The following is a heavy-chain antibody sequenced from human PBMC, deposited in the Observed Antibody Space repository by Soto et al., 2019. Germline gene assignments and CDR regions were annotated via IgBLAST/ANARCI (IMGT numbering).Heavy chain of an antibody. D-gene: IGHD3-3*01. CDR2: INHSGST. V-gene: IGHV4-34*01. CDR1: GGSFSGYY. J-gene: IGHJ4*02. CDR3: ARAGIFGVVIIPGAFFDY. Sequence: PSETLSLTCAVYGGSFSGYYWSWIRQPPGKGLEWIGEINHSGSTNYNPSLKSRVTISVDTSKNQFSLKLSSVTAADTAVYYCARAGIFGVVIIPGAFFDYWGQGTQVTVSS.